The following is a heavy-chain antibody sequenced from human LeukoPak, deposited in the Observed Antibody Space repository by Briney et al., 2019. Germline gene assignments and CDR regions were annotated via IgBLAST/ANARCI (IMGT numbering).Heavy chain of an antibody. CDR2: ISWDGGST. CDR1: GFTFDDYT. Sequence: GGSLRLSCAASGFTFDDYTMHWVRQAPGKGLEWVSLISWDGGSTYYAASVKGRFTISRDNSKNSLYLQMNSLRTEDTALYYCAKDIYSSGWDRFDYWGQGTLVTVSS. J-gene: IGHJ4*02. V-gene: IGHV3-43*01. D-gene: IGHD6-19*01. CDR3: AKDIYSSGWDRFDY.